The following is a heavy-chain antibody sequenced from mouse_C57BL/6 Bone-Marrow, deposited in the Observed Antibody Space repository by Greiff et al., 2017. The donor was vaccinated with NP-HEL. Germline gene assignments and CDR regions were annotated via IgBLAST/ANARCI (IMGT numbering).Heavy chain of an antibody. CDR1: GYTFTSYW. D-gene: IGHD2-2*01. Sequence: QVQLQQPGAELVKPGASVKLSCKASGYTFTSYWMQWVKQRPGQGLEWIGEIDPSDSYTNYHQKFKGKATLTVDTSSSTAYMQLSSLTSEDSAVYYCANGYPFDYWGQGTTLTVSS. J-gene: IGHJ2*01. CDR2: IDPSDSYT. CDR3: ANGYPFDY. V-gene: IGHV1-50*01.